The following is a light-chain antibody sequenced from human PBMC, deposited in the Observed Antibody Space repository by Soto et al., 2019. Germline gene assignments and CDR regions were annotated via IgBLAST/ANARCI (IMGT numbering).Light chain of an antibody. CDR1: QSISSX. V-gene: IGKV1-39*01. CDR2: AAS. J-gene: IGKJ2*01. CDR3: QQSYSTPPT. Sequence: DIQMTQSPSSLSASVGDRVTITCRASQSISSXXXXXXQXPXKAPKLLIYAASSLQSGVPSRFSGSGSGTDFTLTISSLQPEDFATYYCQQSYSTPPTFGQGTKLEIK.